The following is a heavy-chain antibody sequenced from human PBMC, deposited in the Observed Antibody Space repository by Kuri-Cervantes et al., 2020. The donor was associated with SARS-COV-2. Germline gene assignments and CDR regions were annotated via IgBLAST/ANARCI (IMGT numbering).Heavy chain of an antibody. CDR3: ATHDSRGYYYDY. CDR2: IIPIFGTA. D-gene: IGHD3-22*01. CDR1: GGTFSSYA. J-gene: IGHJ4*02. V-gene: IGHV1-69*13. Sequence: SVKVSCKASGGTFSSYAISWVRQAPGQGLEWMGGIIPIFGTANYAQKFQGRVTITADESTSTAYMELRSLTSDDTAVYYCATHDSRGYYYDYWGQGTLVTDSS.